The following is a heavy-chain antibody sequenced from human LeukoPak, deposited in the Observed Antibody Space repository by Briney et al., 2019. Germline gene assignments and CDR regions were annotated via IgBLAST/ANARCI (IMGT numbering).Heavy chain of an antibody. V-gene: IGHV4-34*01. Sequence: PSETLSLTCAVYGGSFSGYYWSWIRQPPGKGLEWIGEINHSGSTNYNPSLKSRVTISVDTSKNQFSLKLSSATAADTAVYYCARGEAKLDYWGPGTLVTVSS. D-gene: IGHD1-26*01. CDR2: INHSGST. CDR3: ARGEAKLDY. CDR1: GGSFSGYY. J-gene: IGHJ4*02.